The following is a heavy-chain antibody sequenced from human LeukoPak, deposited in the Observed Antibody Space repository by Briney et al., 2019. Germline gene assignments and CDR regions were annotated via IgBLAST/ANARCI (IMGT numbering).Heavy chain of an antibody. Sequence: PSETLSLTCAVYGGSFSGYYWSWIRQPPGKGLEWIGEINHSGSTNYNPSLKSRVTISVDTSMNQFSLKLSSVTAADTAVYYCAGGSYYVYYYGMDVWGQGTTVTVSS. D-gene: IGHD3-10*01. CDR3: AGGSYYVYYYGMDV. CDR2: INHSGST. CDR1: GGSFSGYY. J-gene: IGHJ6*02. V-gene: IGHV4-34*01.